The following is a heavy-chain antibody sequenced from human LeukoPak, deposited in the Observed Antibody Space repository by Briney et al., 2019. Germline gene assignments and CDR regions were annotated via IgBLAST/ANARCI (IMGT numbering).Heavy chain of an antibody. CDR1: GFRFSSYG. Sequence: GGSLRLSCAASGFRFSSYGMNWVRQAPGKGLEWVSYISSSGSTIYYADSVKGRFTISRDNAKNSLYLQMNSLRVEDTAVYYCARDISPLDYWGQGTLVTVSS. J-gene: IGHJ4*02. CDR2: ISSSGSTI. CDR3: ARDISPLDY. V-gene: IGHV3-48*03.